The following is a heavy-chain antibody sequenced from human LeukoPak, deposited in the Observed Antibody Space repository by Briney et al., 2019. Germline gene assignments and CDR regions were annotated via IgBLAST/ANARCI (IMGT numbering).Heavy chain of an antibody. Sequence: PGESLRLSCVASGFTVINNYMSWVRLAPGKGQEWVLRLHRDGNTYYAESVKGRFSISTDDSKNTLYLQMNSLRVEDTAVYYCAGRRRETAAFDHWGQGTLVTVSS. V-gene: IGHV3-66*01. CDR1: GFTVINNY. D-gene: IGHD2-2*01. CDR3: AGRRRETAAFDH. J-gene: IGHJ4*02. CDR2: LHRDGNT.